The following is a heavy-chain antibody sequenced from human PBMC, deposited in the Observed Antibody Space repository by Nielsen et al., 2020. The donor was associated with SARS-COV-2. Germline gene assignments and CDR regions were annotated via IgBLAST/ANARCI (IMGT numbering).Heavy chain of an antibody. V-gene: IGHV1-18*01. D-gene: IGHD3-3*01. CDR3: ARDRDFWSGTSTFDP. CDR2: ISAYNGNT. Sequence: ASVKVSCKASGYTFTSYGISWVRQAPGQGLEWMGWISAYNGNTNYAQKFQGRVTMTRDTSTSTVYMDLSSLRSEDTAVYYCARDRDFWSGTSTFDPWGQGTLVTVSS. CDR1: GYTFTSYG. J-gene: IGHJ5*02.